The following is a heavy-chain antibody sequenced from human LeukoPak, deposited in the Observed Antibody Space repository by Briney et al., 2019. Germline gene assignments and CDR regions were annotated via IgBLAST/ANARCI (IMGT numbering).Heavy chain of an antibody. CDR2: INPNSGGT. J-gene: IGHJ4*02. CDR3: ARSTYDYDSSSYPLDY. V-gene: IGHV1-2*02. CDR1: GYTFTSYG. D-gene: IGHD3-22*01. Sequence: ASVKVSCKASGYTFTSYGISWVRQAPGQGLEWMGWINPNSGGTNYAQKFQGRVTMTRDTSISTAYMELSRLRSDDTAVYYCARSTYDYDSSSYPLDYWGQGTLVTVSS.